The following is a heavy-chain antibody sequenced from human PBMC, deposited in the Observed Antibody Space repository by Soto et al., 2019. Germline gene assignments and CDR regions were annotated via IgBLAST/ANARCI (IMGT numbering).Heavy chain of an antibody. V-gene: IGHV4-61*01. Sequence: PSETLSLTCSVSGGSINSSSYYWSWIRQPPGKGLEWIGYIYYSGSTNYNPSLKSRVTISVDTSKNQFSLKLSSVTAADTGVYYCARGLYYDSRRFDPWGQGTLVTVSS. CDR3: ARGLYYDSRRFDP. J-gene: IGHJ5*02. CDR1: GGSINSSSYY. CDR2: IYYSGST. D-gene: IGHD3-22*01.